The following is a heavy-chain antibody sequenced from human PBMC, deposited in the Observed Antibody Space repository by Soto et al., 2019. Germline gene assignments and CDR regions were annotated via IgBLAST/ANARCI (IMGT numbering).Heavy chain of an antibody. Sequence: SGPTLVNPTQTLTLTCTFSGFSLSTSGVGVGWIRQPPGKALEWLALVYWDDDKRYSPSLKTRLTITKDTSKNLVVLTMTNMDAADTATYFCSRRTVGHTYFDSWGQGTLVTVSS. V-gene: IGHV2-5*02. CDR3: SRRTVGHTYFDS. CDR1: GFSLSTSGVG. J-gene: IGHJ4*02. CDR2: VYWDDDK. D-gene: IGHD1-26*01.